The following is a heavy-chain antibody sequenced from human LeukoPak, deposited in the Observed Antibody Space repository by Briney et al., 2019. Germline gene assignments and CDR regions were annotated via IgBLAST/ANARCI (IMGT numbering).Heavy chain of an antibody. Sequence: PGGSLRLSCAASGFTVSSNYMSWVRQAPGKGLEWVSVIYSGGSTYYADSVKGRFTISRDNSKNTLYLQMNSLRAEDTAVYYCARANDFWSGSPPGAFDIWGQGTMVTVSS. CDR1: GFTVSSNY. D-gene: IGHD3-3*01. J-gene: IGHJ3*02. CDR3: ARANDFWSGSPPGAFDI. V-gene: IGHV3-53*05. CDR2: IYSGGST.